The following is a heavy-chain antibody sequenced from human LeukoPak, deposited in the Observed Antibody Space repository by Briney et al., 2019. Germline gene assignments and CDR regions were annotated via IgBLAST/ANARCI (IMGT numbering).Heavy chain of an antibody. CDR3: ARDTYSSSWYDDAFDI. Sequence: GGSLRLSCAASGFTFSDYYMSWIRQAPGKGLEWVSYISSSGSTIYYADSVKGRFTISRDNAKNSLYLQMNSLRAEDTAVYYCARDTYSSSWYDDAFDIWGQGTMVTVSS. J-gene: IGHJ3*02. CDR2: ISSSGSTI. V-gene: IGHV3-11*01. CDR1: GFTFSDYY. D-gene: IGHD6-13*01.